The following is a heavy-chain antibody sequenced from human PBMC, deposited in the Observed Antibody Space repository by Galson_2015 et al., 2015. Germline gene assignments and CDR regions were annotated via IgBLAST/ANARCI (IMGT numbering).Heavy chain of an antibody. CDR2: IYPGDSDT. Sequence: QSGAEVKKPGESLEISCKGSGYSFTSYWIGWGRQMPGKGLEWMGIIYPGDSDTRYSPSFQGQVTISADKSISTAYLQWSSLKASDTAMYYCARRLTYYYDSSGYSKWSAFDIWGQGTMVTVSS. CDR3: ARRLTYYYDSSGYSKWSAFDI. CDR1: GYSFTSYW. V-gene: IGHV5-51*01. J-gene: IGHJ3*02. D-gene: IGHD3-22*01.